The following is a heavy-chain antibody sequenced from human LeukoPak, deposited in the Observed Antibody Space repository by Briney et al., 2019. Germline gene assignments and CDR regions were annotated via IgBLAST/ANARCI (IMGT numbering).Heavy chain of an antibody. Sequence: GASVKVTCKASGYTFTGYYMHWVRQAPGQGLEWMGWINPNSGGTNYAQKFQGRVTMTRDTSISTAYMELSRLRSDDTAVYYCARVPRIQLWPATDYWGQGTLVTVSS. J-gene: IGHJ4*02. CDR1: GYTFTGYY. D-gene: IGHD5-18*01. V-gene: IGHV1-2*02. CDR2: INPNSGGT. CDR3: ARVPRIQLWPATDY.